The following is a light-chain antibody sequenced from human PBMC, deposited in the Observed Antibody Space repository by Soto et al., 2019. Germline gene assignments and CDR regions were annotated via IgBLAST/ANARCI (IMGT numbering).Light chain of an antibody. CDR2: EVN. CDR1: SSDVGAYIY. Sequence: QSALTQPASVSGSPGQSITISSGGTSSDVGAYIYVSWYQQYPGKPPKLIIYEVNNRPSGVSGRFSGSKSDTTAYLTISGLQAEDEADYYCSSYSDSDTKVFGTGTKLTVL. J-gene: IGLJ1*01. V-gene: IGLV2-14*03. CDR3: SSYSDSDTKV.